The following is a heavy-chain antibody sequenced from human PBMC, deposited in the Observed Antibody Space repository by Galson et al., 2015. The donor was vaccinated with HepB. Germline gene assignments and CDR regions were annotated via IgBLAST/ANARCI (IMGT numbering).Heavy chain of an antibody. CDR3: ARHDRRGHHLWYYGADV. CDR1: GGSISSENYY. D-gene: IGHD3-16*01. V-gene: IGHV4-39*01. CDR2: YYDRDAT. J-gene: IGHJ6*02. Sequence: ETLSLTCTVSGGSISSENYYWGWIRQPPGKRLEWIGGYYDRDATYYNPSLRSRVTMSVDTSKSQFSLRLSSVTAADTAVYYCARHDRRGHHLWYYGADVWGRGITVTVSS.